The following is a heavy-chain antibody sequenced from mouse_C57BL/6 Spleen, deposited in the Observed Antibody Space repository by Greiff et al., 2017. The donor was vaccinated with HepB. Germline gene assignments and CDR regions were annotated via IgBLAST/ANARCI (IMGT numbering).Heavy chain of an antibody. D-gene: IGHD2-5*01. V-gene: IGHV1-80*01. J-gene: IGHJ4*01. Sequence: QVQLQQSGAELVKPGASVKISCKASGYAFSSYWMNWVKQRPGKGLEWIGQIYPGDGDTNYNGKFKGKATLTADKSSSTAYMQLSSLTSEDSAVYFCARSAYYSNPYYYAMDYWGQVTSVTVSS. CDR3: ARSAYYSNPYYYAMDY. CDR1: GYAFSSYW. CDR2: IYPGDGDT.